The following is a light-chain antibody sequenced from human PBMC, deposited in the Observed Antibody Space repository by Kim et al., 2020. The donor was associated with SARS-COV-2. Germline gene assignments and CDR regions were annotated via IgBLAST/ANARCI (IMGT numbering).Light chain of an antibody. CDR2: KAS. V-gene: IGKV1-5*03. CDR3: QQYNSYPLT. J-gene: IGKJ4*01. Sequence: ASVRDRVTITFRASHSVNSYLVWYQQKPGKAPKLLIQKASRLESGVPSRFSGSGSGTEFALTISSLQPDDFATYYCQQYNSYPLTFGGGTKVDIK. CDR1: HSVNSY.